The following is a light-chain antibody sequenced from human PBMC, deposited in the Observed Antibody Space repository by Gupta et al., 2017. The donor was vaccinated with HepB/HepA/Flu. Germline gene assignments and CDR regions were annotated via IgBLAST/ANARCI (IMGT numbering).Light chain of an antibody. CDR2: YHD. CDR1: SSNIGRTN. V-gene: IGLV1-44*01. Sequence: QSVLIQPPSAPGTRGPRITISCSASSSNIGRTNVNWYQQLPGTAPKLLIYYHDERPSGVPDRFSASKSGTSASLVISGLQSEDEADYFCGAWDDSLRDFLFGGGTKVTVL. CDR3: GAWDDSLRDFL. J-gene: IGLJ2*01.